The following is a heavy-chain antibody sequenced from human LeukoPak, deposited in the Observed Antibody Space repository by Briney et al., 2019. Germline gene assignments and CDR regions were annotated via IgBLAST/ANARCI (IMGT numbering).Heavy chain of an antibody. Sequence: GASVKVSCKASGFTFTTYVSWVRQAPGQGLEWMGWIRGGNGATFYAHELRGRLTMTTDTSTSTVYMELRSLKSDDTAIYYCTRDQATFDIWGQGTMVTVTS. CDR3: TRDQATFDI. CDR2: IRGGNGAT. J-gene: IGHJ3*02. CDR1: GFTFTTYV. V-gene: IGHV1-18*01.